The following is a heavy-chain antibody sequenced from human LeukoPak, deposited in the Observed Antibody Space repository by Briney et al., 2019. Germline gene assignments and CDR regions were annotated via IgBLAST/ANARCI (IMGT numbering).Heavy chain of an antibody. D-gene: IGHD6-13*01. CDR2: IYSGDST. V-gene: IGHV3-66*02. J-gene: IGHJ4*02. CDR3: ARGPTLYSSTWYFDY. Sequence: GGSLSLSGAAAGFTITDNYSSWVRQAQGLVLEWVALIYSGDSTFYADSVKGRFTISRDSSKNTLYLQMNSLRPEDTAVYYCARGPTLYSSTWYFDYWGQGTLVTVSS. CDR1: GFTITDNY.